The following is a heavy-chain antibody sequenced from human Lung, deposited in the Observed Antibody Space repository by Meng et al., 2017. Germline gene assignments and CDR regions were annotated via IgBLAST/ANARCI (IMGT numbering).Heavy chain of an antibody. CDR3: ARDQGGAGGY. J-gene: IGHJ4*02. CDR2: INHRGRT. CDR1: VGSFSGYQ. D-gene: IGHD1-26*01. V-gene: IGHV4-34*01. Sequence: QVKLQRWGAGWLKPSGTLSLTCAVYVGSFSGYQWTWIRQSPGKGLEWIGDINHRGRTNYNPPLKSRVTISVHTSKNQFALKLSAVTAADTAVYYCARDQGGAGGYWRQGTLVTVSS.